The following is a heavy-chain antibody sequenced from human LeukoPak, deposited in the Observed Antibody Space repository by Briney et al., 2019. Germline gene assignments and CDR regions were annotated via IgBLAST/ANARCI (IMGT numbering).Heavy chain of an antibody. D-gene: IGHD3-22*01. Sequence: GGSLRLSCAASGLTFSSYGMHWVRQAPGKGLEWVAFIRYDGSNKYYADSVKGRFTISRDNSKNTVYLQMNSLRAEDTAVYYCAKDYYDSSGYYHAWYFDLWGRGTLVTVSS. CDR1: GLTFSSYG. CDR2: IRYDGSNK. V-gene: IGHV3-30*02. J-gene: IGHJ2*01. CDR3: AKDYYDSSGYYHAWYFDL.